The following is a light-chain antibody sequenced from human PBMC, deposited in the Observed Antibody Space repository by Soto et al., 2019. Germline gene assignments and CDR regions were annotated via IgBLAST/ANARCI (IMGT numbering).Light chain of an antibody. CDR1: QSISSR. Sequence: DIPITQSPSTLSASVGDRATITWRASQSISSRLAWYQQKPGKAPKLLIYDASSLESGVPSRFSGSGSGTEFTLTISSLQPDDFATYYCQQYNSYSRTFGQGTKVDIK. CDR2: DAS. CDR3: QQYNSYSRT. J-gene: IGKJ1*01. V-gene: IGKV1-5*01.